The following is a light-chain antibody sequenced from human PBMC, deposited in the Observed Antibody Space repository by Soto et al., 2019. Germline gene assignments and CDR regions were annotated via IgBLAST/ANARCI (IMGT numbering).Light chain of an antibody. Sequence: DIQMTQSPGSLSASVGDAFTMTFLASQSIALSVNWYQQKPGKAPKLLIYVAFTLESGVPSRFSGSGSGTEFTLTIRSLQPEDFATYYCQQSFRSPITFGQGTRLEI. CDR1: QSIALS. V-gene: IGKV1-39*01. CDR2: VAF. J-gene: IGKJ5*01. CDR3: QQSFRSPIT.